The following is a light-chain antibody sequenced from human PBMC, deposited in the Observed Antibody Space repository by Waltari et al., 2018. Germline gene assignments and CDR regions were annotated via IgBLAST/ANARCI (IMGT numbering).Light chain of an antibody. J-gene: IGKJ2*02. Sequence: ELVMTQSPATLSVSPAARATLSSRASQSVSSNLAWYQQKPGQAPRLLIYGASTRATCIPARFSGSGSGTEFTLTISSMQSEDFAVYYCQQYNNWPPWTFGQGTKLEIK. CDR1: QSVSSN. V-gene: IGKV3-15*01. CDR2: GAS. CDR3: QQYNNWPPWT.